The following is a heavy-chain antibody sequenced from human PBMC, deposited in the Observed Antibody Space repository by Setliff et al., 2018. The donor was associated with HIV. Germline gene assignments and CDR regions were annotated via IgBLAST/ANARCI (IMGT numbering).Heavy chain of an antibody. CDR3: AKGFRPVDTALVSGPTY. CDR1: GFTFSSYA. V-gene: IGHV3-23*01. Sequence: SGFTFSSYAMSWVRQTPEKGLEWVSIITSGGSTYYADSAKGRFIISRDNSQNTLYLQMNSLRADDTAIYYCAKGFRPVDTALVSGPTYWGQGIRVTVSS. CDR2: ITSGGST. D-gene: IGHD5-18*01. J-gene: IGHJ4*02.